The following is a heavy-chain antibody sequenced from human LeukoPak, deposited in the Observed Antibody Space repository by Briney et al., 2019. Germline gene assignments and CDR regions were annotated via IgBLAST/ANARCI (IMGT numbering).Heavy chain of an antibody. Sequence: SSETLSLTCTVSGDSVTTYYLNWVRQPARKGLEWIGRIYTNGFTNYSPSLKSRVTMSLDTSKNQFSLKLNSVTAADTAMYYCSRASGYAFDYWGQGTLVTVSS. J-gene: IGHJ4*02. V-gene: IGHV4-4*07. CDR3: SRASGYAFDY. D-gene: IGHD3-22*01. CDR1: GDSVTTYY. CDR2: IYTNGFT.